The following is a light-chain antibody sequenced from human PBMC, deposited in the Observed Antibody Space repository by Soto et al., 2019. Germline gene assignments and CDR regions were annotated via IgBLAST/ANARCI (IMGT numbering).Light chain of an antibody. Sequence: QLVLTQPPSASETPGQRVTISCSGSTANIGNNYAYWYQQLPGTAPKLLIHRSDQRASGVPDRFSGSKSGTSASLAISGLRSEDEAHYYCAAWDDSLSGVVFGGGTKLTVL. V-gene: IGLV1-47*01. CDR2: RSD. CDR3: AAWDDSLSGVV. J-gene: IGLJ2*01. CDR1: TANIGNNY.